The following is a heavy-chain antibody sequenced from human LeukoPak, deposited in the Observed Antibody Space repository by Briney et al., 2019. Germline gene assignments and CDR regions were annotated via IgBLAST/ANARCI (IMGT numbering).Heavy chain of an antibody. CDR3: SQLSRGY. CDR1: GFSLSDAW. Sequence: PGGSLRLSCAASGFSLSDAWMSWVRQAPGKGLECVGRMKPRGTTEDGAPMNDRFIVSRDDSKSTLYLQMNSLKAEDTGLYYCSQLSRGYWGQGAQVTVSS. J-gene: IGHJ4*02. CDR2: MKPRGTT. D-gene: IGHD2-15*01. V-gene: IGHV3-15*01.